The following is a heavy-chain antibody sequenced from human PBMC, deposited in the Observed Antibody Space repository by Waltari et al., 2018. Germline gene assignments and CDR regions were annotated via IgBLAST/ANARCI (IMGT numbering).Heavy chain of an antibody. J-gene: IGHJ6*02. D-gene: IGHD3-22*01. V-gene: IGHV3-73*02. CDR3: TRPVGGYYFYGLDV. Sequence: EVQLVESGGGLVQPGGSLRLSCAASEFSFSGSTIHWVRQASGKGLEWVGHSRSKTRNYATAFAASVKGRFTISRDDSKNTASLQMNGLKTEDSAVYYCTRPVGGYYFYGLDVWGQGTTVTVSS. CDR1: EFSFSGST. CDR2: SRSKTRNYAT.